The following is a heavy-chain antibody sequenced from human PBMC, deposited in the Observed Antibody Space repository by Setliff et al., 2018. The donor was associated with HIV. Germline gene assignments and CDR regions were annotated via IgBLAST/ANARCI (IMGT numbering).Heavy chain of an antibody. CDR1: GSTSGVYY. V-gene: IGHV4-4*07. CDR3: ARGTYYDFWTEYGGAAFDI. D-gene: IGHD3-3*01. Sequence: SETLSLTCTVSGSTSGVYYWTWIRHSAGKGLEWLGHTYKGGITNYNPSLKSRVSISSDAFKKQFSLRPTSVTAADTAVYYCARGTYYDFWTEYGGAAFDIWGQGTKVTVSS. CDR2: TYKGGIT. J-gene: IGHJ3*02.